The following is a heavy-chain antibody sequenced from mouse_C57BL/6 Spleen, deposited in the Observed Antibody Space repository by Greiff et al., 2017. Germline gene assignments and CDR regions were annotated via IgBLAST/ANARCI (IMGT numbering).Heavy chain of an antibody. CDR3: ASNVDFYYSSSPHYYAMDY. CDR1: GFSLTSYG. Sequence: QVQLQESGPGLVQPSQSLSITCTVSGFSLTSYGVHWVRQSPGKGLEWLGVIWSGGSADYNAAFISRLSISKDNSKSQVFFKISILHTDDTAIYYRASNVDFYYSSSPHYYAMDYWGQGTSVTVSS. J-gene: IGHJ4*01. V-gene: IGHV2-2*01. CDR2: IWSGGSA. D-gene: IGHD1-1*01.